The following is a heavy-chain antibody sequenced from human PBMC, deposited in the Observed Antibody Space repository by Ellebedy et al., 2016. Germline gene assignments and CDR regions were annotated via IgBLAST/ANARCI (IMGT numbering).Heavy chain of an antibody. CDR1: GGTFSSYA. D-gene: IGHD2-2*01. V-gene: IGHV1-69*13. CDR3: ARDCSSTSCYRNGMDV. J-gene: IGHJ6*02. CDR2: IIPIFGTA. Sequence: ASVKVSCKASGGTFSSYAISWVRQAPGQGLEWMGGIIPIFGTANYAQKFLGRVTITADESTSTAYMELSSLRSEDTAVYYCARDCSSTSCYRNGMDVWGQGTTVTVSS.